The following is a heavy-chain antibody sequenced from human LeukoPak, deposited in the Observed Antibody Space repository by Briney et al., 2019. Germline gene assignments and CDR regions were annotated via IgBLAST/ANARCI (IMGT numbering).Heavy chain of an antibody. CDR3: ARVVRYFDSRMDV. J-gene: IGHJ6*02. CDR2: INHSGST. D-gene: IGHD3-9*01. CDR1: GGSFSGYY. V-gene: IGHV4-34*01. Sequence: SETLSLICAVYGGSFSGYYWSWIRQPPGKGLEWIGEINHSGSTNYNPSLKSRVTISVDTSKNQFSLKPSSVTAADTAVYYCARVVRYFDSRMDVWGQGTTVTVSS.